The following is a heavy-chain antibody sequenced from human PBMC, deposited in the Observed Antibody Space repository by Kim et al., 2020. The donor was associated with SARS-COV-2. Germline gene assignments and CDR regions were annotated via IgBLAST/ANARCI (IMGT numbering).Heavy chain of an antibody. CDR1: GGSISSSNW. CDR2: IYHSGST. Sequence: SETLSLTCAVSGGSISSSNWWRWVRQPPGKGLEWIGEIYHSGSTNYNPSLKSRVTISVDKSKNQFSLKLSSVTAADTAVYYCARGDSSGYYNYFDYWGQGTLVTVSS. J-gene: IGHJ4*02. V-gene: IGHV4-4*02. CDR3: ARGDSSGYYNYFDY. D-gene: IGHD3-22*01.